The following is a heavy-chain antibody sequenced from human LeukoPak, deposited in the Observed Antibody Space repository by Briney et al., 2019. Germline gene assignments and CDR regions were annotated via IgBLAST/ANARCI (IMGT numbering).Heavy chain of an antibody. J-gene: IGHJ6*02. CDR2: IYYSGST. V-gene: IGHV4-31*03. CDR1: GGSISSGGYY. CDR3: VSIDTSGYYGDGMDV. D-gene: IGHD3-22*01. Sequence: SETLSLTCTVSGGSISSGGYYWSWIRQHLGKGLEWIGSIYYSGSTYYNPSLKSRVSISGHASKNQLSLELSSVTAADTAVYYCVSIDTSGYYGDGMDVWGQGTTVIVSS.